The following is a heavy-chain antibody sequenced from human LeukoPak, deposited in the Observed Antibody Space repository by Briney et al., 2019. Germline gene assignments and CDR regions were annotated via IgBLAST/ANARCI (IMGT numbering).Heavy chain of an antibody. CDR1: GGSISSYY. V-gene: IGHV4-59*08. CDR3: ARGRKLYYYDSSGYSNYWYFDL. CDR2: IYYSGST. J-gene: IGHJ2*01. Sequence: SETLSLTCTVSGGSISSYYWSWIRQPPGKGLEWIGYIYYSGSTNYNPSLKSRVTISVDTSKNQFSLKLSSVTAADTAVYYCARGRKLYYYDSSGYSNYWYFDLWGRGTLVTVSS. D-gene: IGHD3-22*01.